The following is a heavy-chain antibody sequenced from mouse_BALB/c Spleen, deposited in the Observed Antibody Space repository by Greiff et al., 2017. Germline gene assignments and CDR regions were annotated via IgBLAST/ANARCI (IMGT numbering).Heavy chain of an antibody. CDR3: NGLWYDYFDY. D-gene: IGHD2-1*01. J-gene: IGHJ2*01. V-gene: IGHV14-4*02. CDR2: IDPENGDT. CDR1: GFNIKDYY. Sequence: EVKLMESGAELVRSGASVKLSCTASGFNIKDYYMHWVKQRPEQGLEWIGWIDPENGDTEYAPKFQGKATMTADTSSNTAYLQLSSLTSEDTAVYYCNGLWYDYFDYWGQGTTLTVSS.